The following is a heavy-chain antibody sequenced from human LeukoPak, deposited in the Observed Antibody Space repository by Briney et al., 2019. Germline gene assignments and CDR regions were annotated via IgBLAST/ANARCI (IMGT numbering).Heavy chain of an antibody. J-gene: IGHJ4*02. D-gene: IGHD3-16*01. CDR2: ISHRGST. CDR3: ARIAGDNSLDY. CDR1: GGSISGYY. V-gene: IGHV4-59*12. Sequence: SETLSLTCTVSGGSISGYYWSWIRQPPGKTLEWIGYISHRGSTKYNLSLKSRVTISVDTSKNQFSLKLSSVTAADTAVYYCARIAGDNSLDYWGQGTLVTVSS.